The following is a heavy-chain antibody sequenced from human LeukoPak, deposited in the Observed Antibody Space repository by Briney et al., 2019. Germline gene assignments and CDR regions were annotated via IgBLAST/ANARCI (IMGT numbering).Heavy chain of an antibody. D-gene: IGHD3-16*01. Sequence: ASVKVSCKVSGYTLTELSMHWVRQAPGKGLEWMGGFDPEDGETIYAQKFQGRVTMTEDTSTDTAYMELSSLRSEDTAVCYCATDLAYVALPGHWGQGTLVTVSS. CDR2: FDPEDGET. V-gene: IGHV1-24*01. J-gene: IGHJ4*02. CDR1: GYTLTELS. CDR3: ATDLAYVALPGH.